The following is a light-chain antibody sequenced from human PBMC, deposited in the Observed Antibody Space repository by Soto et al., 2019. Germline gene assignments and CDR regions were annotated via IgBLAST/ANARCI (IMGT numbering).Light chain of an antibody. V-gene: IGKV3-15*01. J-gene: IGKJ4*01. CDR1: QSVSNN. CDR2: GAS. CDR3: QQARSFPLT. Sequence: EIVLTQSPGTLSLSPGERATLSCRASQSVSNNLAWYQQKPGQAPRLLIYGASTRATAIPARFSGSGSGTDFTLTITSLQPDDTAIYYCQQARSFPLTFGGGTKVDIK.